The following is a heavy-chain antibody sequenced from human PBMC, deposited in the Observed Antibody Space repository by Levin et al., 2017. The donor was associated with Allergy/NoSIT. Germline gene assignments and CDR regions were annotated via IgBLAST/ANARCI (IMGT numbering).Heavy chain of an antibody. CDR3: ARDNIGLPDAFDI. D-gene: IGHD3-10*01. V-gene: IGHV3-9*01. CDR2: ISWNSGSI. J-gene: IGHJ3*02. CDR1: GFTFDDYA. Sequence: PGGSLRLSCAASGFTFDDYAMHWVRQAPGKGLVWVSGISWNSGSIGYADSVKGRFTISRDNAKNSLYLQMNSLRTEDTALYYCARDNIGLPDAFDIWGQGTMVIVSS.